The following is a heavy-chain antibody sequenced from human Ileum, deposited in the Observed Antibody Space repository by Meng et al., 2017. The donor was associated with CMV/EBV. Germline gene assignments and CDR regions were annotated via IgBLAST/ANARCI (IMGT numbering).Heavy chain of an antibody. Sequence: ASVKVSCKASGYTFAGYYMHWVRQAPGQGLEWMGWINPNSGGTNYAQKFQGRVTMTRDTSISTAYMELSRLRSDDTAVYYCARRGLWFGDGFDPWGQGTLVTVSS. V-gene: IGHV1-2*02. CDR2: INPNSGGT. D-gene: IGHD3-10*01. CDR3: ARRGLWFGDGFDP. J-gene: IGHJ5*02. CDR1: GYTFAGYY.